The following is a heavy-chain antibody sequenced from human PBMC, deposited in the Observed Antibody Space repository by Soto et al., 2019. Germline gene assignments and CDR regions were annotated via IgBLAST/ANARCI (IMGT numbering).Heavy chain of an antibody. J-gene: IGHJ6*04. CDR2: IYYSGST. D-gene: IGHD3-22*01. CDR3: ARQPDYYDSSGYALCYYYYGMDV. V-gene: IGHV4-59*08. CDR1: GGSISSYY. Sequence: QVQLQESGPGLVKPSETLSLTCTVSGGSISSYYWSWIRQPPGKGLEWMGYIYYSGSTNYNPALKSRITISVDTSKSQSSLKLSSVTAADTAVYYCARQPDYYDSSGYALCYYYYGMDVWGKGTTVTVSS.